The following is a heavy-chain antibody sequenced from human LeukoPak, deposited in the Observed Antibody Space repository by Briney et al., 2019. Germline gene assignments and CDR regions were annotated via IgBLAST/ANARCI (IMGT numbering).Heavy chain of an antibody. CDR1: GLSLNNHD. J-gene: IGHJ3*01. V-gene: IGHV3-13*01. CDR3: ATERVTTPGFEAFGL. CDR2: IGTGGDT. D-gene: IGHD1/OR15-1a*01. Sequence: GGSLRPSCAASGLSLNNHDMHWVRQATGKGLEWVSGIGTGGDTYYSNSVKGRYTISREGATNSLYLQMNSLSAEDTAVYYCATERVTTPGFEAFGLWGQGTMVTVSS.